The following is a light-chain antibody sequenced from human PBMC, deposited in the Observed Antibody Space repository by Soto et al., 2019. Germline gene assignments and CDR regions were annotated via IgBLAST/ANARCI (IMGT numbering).Light chain of an antibody. J-gene: IGKJ1*01. Sequence: EIVLTQSPGILSLSPGERSSLSCGSSRSISSSFLAWYQQKPGQAPRLLIYGASSRATGIPDRFSGTGSETDFTLTISRLEPEDFAVYYCQQYDNSPITFGQGTKVDI. V-gene: IGKV3-20*01. CDR3: QQYDNSPIT. CDR2: GAS. CDR1: RSISSSF.